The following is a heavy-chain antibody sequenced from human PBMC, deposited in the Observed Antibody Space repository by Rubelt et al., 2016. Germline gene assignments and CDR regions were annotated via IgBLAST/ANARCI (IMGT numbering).Heavy chain of an antibody. V-gene: IGHV3-21*01. J-gene: IGHJ6*02. CDR3: ARDPHFWSGYPNYGMDV. CDR2: ISGSGGST. Sequence: GKGLEWVSVISGSGGSTYYADSVKGRFTISRDNAKNSLYLQMNSLRAEDTAVYYCARDPHFWSGYPNYGMDVWGQGTTVTVSS. D-gene: IGHD3-3*02.